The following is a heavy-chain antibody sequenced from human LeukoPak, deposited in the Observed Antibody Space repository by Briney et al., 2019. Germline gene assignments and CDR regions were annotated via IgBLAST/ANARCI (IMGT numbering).Heavy chain of an antibody. CDR2: IRSSGSTI. J-gene: IGHJ5*02. V-gene: IGHV3-48*03. CDR3: ARDCSGGRCYSGGFDP. Sequence: GGSLRLSCPASGFTFISYEMNWVRQAPGKGLEWVSYIRSSGSTIYYGDSVKGRFTMSRDNAKNSLYLQMNSLRAEDRVVYYCARDCSGGRCYSGGFDPWGQGTLVTVSS. D-gene: IGHD2-15*01. CDR1: GFTFISYE.